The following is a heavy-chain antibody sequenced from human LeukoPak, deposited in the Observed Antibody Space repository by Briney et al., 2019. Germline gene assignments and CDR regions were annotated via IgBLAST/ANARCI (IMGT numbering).Heavy chain of an antibody. CDR3: ARGGFVVEPAAIPNWFAP. V-gene: IGHV4-31*03. D-gene: IGHD2-2*02. Sequence: SETLSLTCTVSGGSISSGGYYWSWIRQHPGKGLERIGYIYYSGSTYYNPSLKSRVTISVDTSKTQFSLKLSSVTAADTAVYYCARGGFVVEPAAIPNWFAPWGQGTLVTVSS. CDR1: GGSISSGGYY. J-gene: IGHJ5*02. CDR2: IYYSGST.